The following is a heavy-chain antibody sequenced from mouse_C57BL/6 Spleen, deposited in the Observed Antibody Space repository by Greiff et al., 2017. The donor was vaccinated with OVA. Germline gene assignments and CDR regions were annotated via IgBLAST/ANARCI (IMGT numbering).Heavy chain of an antibody. CDR1: GYTFTSYW. CDR2: IHPSDSDT. Sequence: QVQLQQPGAELVKPGASVKVSCKASGYTFTSYWMHWVKQRPGQGLEWIGRIHPSDSDTNYNQKFKDKATLTADKSSSTAYMQLSSLTYEDSAVYYCAREEGFAYWGQGTLVTVSA. J-gene: IGHJ3*01. V-gene: IGHV1-74*01. CDR3: AREEGFAY.